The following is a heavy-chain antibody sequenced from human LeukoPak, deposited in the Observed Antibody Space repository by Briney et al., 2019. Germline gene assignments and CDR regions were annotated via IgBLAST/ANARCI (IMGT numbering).Heavy chain of an antibody. CDR1: GGSISSYY. CDR3: ARVAPLGSGSYYIDY. Sequence: SETLSLTCTVSGGSISSYYWSWIRQPPGKGLEWIGYIYYSGSTNYNPSLKGRVTISVDTSKNQFSLKLSSVTAADTAVYYCARVAPLGSGSYYIDYWGQGTLVTVSS. V-gene: IGHV4-59*01. CDR2: IYYSGST. D-gene: IGHD3-10*02. J-gene: IGHJ4*02.